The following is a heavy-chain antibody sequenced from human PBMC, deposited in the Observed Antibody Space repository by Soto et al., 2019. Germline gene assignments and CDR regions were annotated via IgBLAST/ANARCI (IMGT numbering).Heavy chain of an antibody. CDR2: VYYSGST. CDR3: ARDYEGDYYYYYGIDA. V-gene: IGHV4-31*03. D-gene: IGHD2-21*02. J-gene: IGHJ6*02. Sequence: QVQLQESGPGLVKPSQTLSLTCTVSGGSISSGGYYWSWIRQHPGKGLEWIGYVYYSGSTYYNPSLKSRVTIPVDTSNNQFSLKLSSVTAADTAVYYCARDYEGDYYYYYGIDAWGQGTTVTVSS. CDR1: GGSISSGGYY.